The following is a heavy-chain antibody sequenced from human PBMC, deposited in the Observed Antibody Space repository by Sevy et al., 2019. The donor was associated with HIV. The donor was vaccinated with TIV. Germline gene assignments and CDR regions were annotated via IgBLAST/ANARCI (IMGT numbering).Heavy chain of an antibody. D-gene: IGHD3-22*01. V-gene: IGHV1-69*13. J-gene: IGHJ4*02. CDR1: GDSLRNYA. CDR2: IIPIVRSA. Sequence: ASVKVSCKASGDSLRNYALSWVRQAPGQGLEWMGGIIPIVRSAKSAQKFQDRVTITADDSTNTAYMELTSLRPDDTAMYYCAWLSSALDYDISRPVDYWGQGTLVTVSS. CDR3: AWLSSALDYDISRPVDY.